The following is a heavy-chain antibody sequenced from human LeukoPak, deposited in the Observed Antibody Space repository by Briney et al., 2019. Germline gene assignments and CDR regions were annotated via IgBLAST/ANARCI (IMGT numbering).Heavy chain of an antibody. CDR2: IYSGGST. J-gene: IGHJ4*02. CDR3: VRNSDELGD. Sequence: GGSLPLSCAASGFTVSNNYMSWVRRAAGKGLEWVALIYSGGSTYYADSVKGRFTISRDNSKNTLHLQMNSLRAEDTAVYYCVRNSDELGDWGQGTMVTVSS. CDR1: GFTVSNNY. D-gene: IGHD3-10*01. V-gene: IGHV3-53*01.